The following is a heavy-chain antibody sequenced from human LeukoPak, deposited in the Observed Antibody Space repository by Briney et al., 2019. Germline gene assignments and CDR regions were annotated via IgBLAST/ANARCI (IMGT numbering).Heavy chain of an antibody. CDR1: GFTFSTYA. CDR3: ASSGIFTTPYFDY. Sequence: GGSLRLSCAASGFTFSTYAMSWVRQAPGKGLEWVSAITGSGGNTYYADSVKGRFTISRDNSKNTLYLQMNSLRAEDTAVYYCASSGIFTTPYFDYWGQGTLVTVSS. V-gene: IGHV3-23*01. CDR2: ITGSGGNT. J-gene: IGHJ4*02. D-gene: IGHD2-15*01.